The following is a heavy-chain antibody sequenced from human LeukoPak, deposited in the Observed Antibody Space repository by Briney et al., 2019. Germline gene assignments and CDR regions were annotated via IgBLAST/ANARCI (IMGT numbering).Heavy chain of an antibody. CDR1: GGSFSGYY. V-gene: IGHV4-34*09. CDR2: IYYSGST. D-gene: IGHD3-3*01. Sequence: SETLSLTCAVYGGSFSGYYWSWIRQPPGKGLEWIGYIYYSGSTNYNPSLKSRVTISVDTSKNQFSLKLSSVTAADTAVYYCARDSITIFGVPGGWFDPWGQGTLVTVSS. J-gene: IGHJ5*02. CDR3: ARDSITIFGVPGGWFDP.